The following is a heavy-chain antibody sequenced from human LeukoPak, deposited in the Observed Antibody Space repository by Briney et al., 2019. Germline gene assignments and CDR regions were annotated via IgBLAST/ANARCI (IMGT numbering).Heavy chain of an antibody. CDR2: THSSGST. J-gene: IGHJ4*02. CDR3: ARGMLDTAMVRFDY. Sequence: PSETLSLTCTVSGGSISSSTYSWTWIRQPAGKGLEWIGRTHSSGSTHHNPSLKSRVTISVDTSKNHFSLNLSSVTAADTAVYFCARGMLDTAMVRFDYWGQGTLVTVSS. CDR1: GGSISSSTYS. V-gene: IGHV4-61*02. D-gene: IGHD5-18*01.